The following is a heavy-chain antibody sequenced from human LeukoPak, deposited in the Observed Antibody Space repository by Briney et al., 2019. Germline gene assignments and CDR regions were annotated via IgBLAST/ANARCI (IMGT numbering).Heavy chain of an antibody. CDR1: GFIFSRYW. J-gene: IGHJ4*02. D-gene: IGHD2-15*01. CDR3: ARVLDSSSSRYQAFPY. Sequence: GGSLRLSCAASGFIFSRYWMTWVRQAPGKGLEWVANIDQDGNEKFYVDSVKGRFTISRDDAKNSLYLQMNSLRGEDTALYYCARVLDSSSSRYQAFPYWGQGTLVTVS. V-gene: IGHV3-7*01. CDR2: IDQDGNEK.